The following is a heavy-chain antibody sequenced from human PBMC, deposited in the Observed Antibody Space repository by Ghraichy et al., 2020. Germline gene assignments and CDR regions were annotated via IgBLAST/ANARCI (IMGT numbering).Heavy chain of an antibody. J-gene: IGHJ4*02. CDR2: ISSSSSTI. Sequence: GGSLRLSCAASGFTFSSYSMNWVRQAPGKGLEWVSYISSSSSTIYYADSVKGRFTISRDNAKNSLYLQMNSLRAEDTAVYYCARDSSFGGPARRGSSGIDYWGQGTLVTVSS. CDR3: ARDSSFGGPARRGSSGIDY. V-gene: IGHV3-48*01. CDR1: GFTFSSYS. D-gene: IGHD2-15*01.